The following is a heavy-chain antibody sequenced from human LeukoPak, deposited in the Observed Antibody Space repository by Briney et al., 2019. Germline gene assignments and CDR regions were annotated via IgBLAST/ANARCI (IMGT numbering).Heavy chain of an antibody. D-gene: IGHD5-12*01. CDR1: GFTFSSYS. V-gene: IGHV3-23*01. CDR2: ISGSGGTT. J-gene: IGHJ4*02. Sequence: GGSLRLSCAASGFTFSSYSMIWVRQAPGKGLEWVSTISGSGGTTYYADSVKGRFTISRDNSKNTLYLQMNSLRAEGTAVYSCVKKVLGGYHFDYWGRGTLVTVSS. CDR3: VKKVLGGYHFDY.